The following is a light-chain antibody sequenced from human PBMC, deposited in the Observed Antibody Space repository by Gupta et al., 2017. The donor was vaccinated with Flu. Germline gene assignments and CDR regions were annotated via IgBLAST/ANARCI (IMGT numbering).Light chain of an antibody. CDR3: SSYTSRRGV. J-gene: IGLJ2*01. Sequence: PGQSITISCTGTSSDVGNYVSWYQQHPGKAPKLMIYEVSKRPSGVSNRFSGSKSGNTASLTISGLQAEDEAEYYCSSYTSRRGVFGGGTKLTVL. CDR2: EVS. V-gene: IGLV2-14*01. CDR1: SSDVGNY.